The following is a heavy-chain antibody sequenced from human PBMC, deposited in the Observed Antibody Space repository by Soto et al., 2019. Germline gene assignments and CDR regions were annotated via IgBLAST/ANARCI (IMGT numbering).Heavy chain of an antibody. CDR2: INGGNGNT. CDR1: GCTFTSYA. CDR3: ARTHVGSGRFTNDY. V-gene: IGHV1-3*01. J-gene: IGHJ4*02. Sequence: ASVKVSCKASGCTFTSYAIHWVRQAPGQRLEWMGWINGGNGNTKYSGKVQGRVTFTRDTSASTVYMELTSLRPEDTAAYYCARTHVGSGRFTNDYWGQGTLVTVSS. D-gene: IGHD6-19*01.